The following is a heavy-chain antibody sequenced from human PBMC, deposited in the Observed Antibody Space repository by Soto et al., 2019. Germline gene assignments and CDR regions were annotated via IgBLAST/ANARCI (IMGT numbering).Heavy chain of an antibody. Sequence: PGGSLRLSCAASGFTFSNAWMNWVRQAPGKGLEWVGRIKSKTDGGTTDYAAPMKGRFTISRDDSKNTLYLQMNSLKTEDTAVYYCTTESPSQFDYYDSSGYYSHYYSMDVWGQGTTVTVSS. D-gene: IGHD3-22*01. V-gene: IGHV3-15*07. CDR1: GFTFSNAW. CDR2: IKSKTDGGTT. J-gene: IGHJ6*02. CDR3: TTESPSQFDYYDSSGYYSHYYSMDV.